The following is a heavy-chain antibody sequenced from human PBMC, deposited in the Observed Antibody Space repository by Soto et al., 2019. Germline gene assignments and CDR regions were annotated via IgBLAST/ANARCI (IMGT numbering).Heavy chain of an antibody. CDR2: ISAYNGNT. CDR3: ARDGIAATTTLDY. D-gene: IGHD6-13*01. V-gene: IGHV1-18*01. CDR1: GYTYTSYG. J-gene: IGHJ4*02. Sequence: ASVKVSCKASGYTYTSYGISWVRQAPGQGLEWMGWISAYNGNTNYAQNLQGRVTVTTDTSTSTAYMELRSLRSDDTAVYFCARDGIAATTTLDYWGQGTLVTVSS.